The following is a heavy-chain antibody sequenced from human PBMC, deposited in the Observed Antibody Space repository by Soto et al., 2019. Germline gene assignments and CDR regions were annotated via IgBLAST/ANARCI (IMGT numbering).Heavy chain of an antibody. V-gene: IGHV4-34*01. CDR1: GGSFSGYY. Sequence: SETLSLTXAVYGGSFSGYYWSWIRQPPGKGLEWIGEINHSGSTNYNPSLKSRVTISVDTSKNQFSLKLSSVTAADTAVYYCARGPLGELLPFDYWGQGTLVTVSS. D-gene: IGHD1-26*01. J-gene: IGHJ4*02. CDR2: INHSGST. CDR3: ARGPLGELLPFDY.